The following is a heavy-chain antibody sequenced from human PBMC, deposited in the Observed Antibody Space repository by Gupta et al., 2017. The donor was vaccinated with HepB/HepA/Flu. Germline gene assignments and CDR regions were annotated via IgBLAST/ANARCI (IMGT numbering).Heavy chain of an antibody. CDR2: IRQEGSDK. Sequence: EVQLVESGGALVQPGGSLRLSCAASGFTFSNHWMDWVRQAPGKGLEWVANIRQEGSDKYYVDSVKCRVTISRVNAKKSLYMHMNSLRVEDTSGDDCSRTLDDWGQGTMVTV. CDR3: SRTLDD. J-gene: IGHJ4*02. V-gene: IGHV3-7*01. CDR1: GFTFSNHW.